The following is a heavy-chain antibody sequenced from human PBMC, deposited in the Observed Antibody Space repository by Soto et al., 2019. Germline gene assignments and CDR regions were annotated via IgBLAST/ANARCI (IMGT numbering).Heavy chain of an antibody. V-gene: IGHV3-21*01. D-gene: IGHD6-19*01. CDR2: ISSSSSYI. CDR1: GFTFSSYS. J-gene: IGHJ6*02. CDR3: ARSTSGWSKTLYYYYGMDV. Sequence: GGSLRLSCAASGFTFSSYSMNWVRQAPGKGLEWVSSISSSSSYIYYADSVKGRFTISRDNAKNSLYLQMNSLRAEDTAVYYCARSTSGWSKTLYYYYGMDVWGQGTRVTVAS.